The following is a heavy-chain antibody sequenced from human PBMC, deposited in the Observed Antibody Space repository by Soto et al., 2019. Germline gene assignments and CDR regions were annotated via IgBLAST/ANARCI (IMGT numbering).Heavy chain of an antibody. CDR1: GFTFRNYW. CDR2: SNTDVSTT. CDR3: GRGYGSGNYHPLIDY. Sequence: EVQLVESGGGLVQPGGSLRLSCAASGFTFRNYWMNWVRQAPGEGLVWVSRSNTDVSTTTYADSVKGRFTISRENAKNTLYLQMNSLRDEDTAVYYCGRGYGSGNYHPLIDYWGQGNLVNVSS. V-gene: IGHV3-74*03. D-gene: IGHD3-10*01. J-gene: IGHJ4*02.